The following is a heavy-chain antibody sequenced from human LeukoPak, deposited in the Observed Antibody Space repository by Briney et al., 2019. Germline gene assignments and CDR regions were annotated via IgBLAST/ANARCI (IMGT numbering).Heavy chain of an antibody. V-gene: IGHV3-23*01. Sequence: PGGSLRLSCAASGLTFSGSAMSWFRQAPGKGLEWVSLISGSGNSTYYADSVKGRFTISRDNSKNTLYLQMNSLRAEDTAVYYCAKVLVLVSANRYYFDYWGQGTLVTVSS. CDR3: AKVLVLVSANRYYFDY. CDR1: GLTFSGSA. J-gene: IGHJ4*02. CDR2: ISGSGNST. D-gene: IGHD2-15*01.